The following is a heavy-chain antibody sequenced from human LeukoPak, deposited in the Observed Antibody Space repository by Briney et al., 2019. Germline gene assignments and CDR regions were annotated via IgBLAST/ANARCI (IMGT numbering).Heavy chain of an antibody. CDR3: AKDDSASSGWYEDWFDP. CDR2: ISGSGGST. V-gene: IGHV3-23*01. J-gene: IGHJ5*02. D-gene: IGHD6-19*01. Sequence: PGGSLRLSCAASGFTFSSYAMSWVRQAPGKGLEWGSAISGSGGSTYYADSVKGRFTISRDNSKNTLYLQMNSLRAEDTAVYYCAKDDSASSGWYEDWFDPWGQGTLVTVSS. CDR1: GFTFSSYA.